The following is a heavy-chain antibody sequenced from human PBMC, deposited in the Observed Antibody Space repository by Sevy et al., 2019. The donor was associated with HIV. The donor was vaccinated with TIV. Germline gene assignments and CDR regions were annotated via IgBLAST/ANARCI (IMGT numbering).Heavy chain of an antibody. J-gene: IGHJ3*02. V-gene: IGHV4-34*01. D-gene: IGHD2-2*01. CDR1: GGSFSGYY. CDR2: INHSGST. Sequence: SETLSLTCAVHGGSFSGYYWSWIRQPPGKGLEWIGEINHSGSTNYNPSLKSRVTISVDTSKNQFSLKLSSVTAADTAVYYCARHCGGTSCSHAFDIWGQGTMVTVSS. CDR3: ARHCGGTSCSHAFDI.